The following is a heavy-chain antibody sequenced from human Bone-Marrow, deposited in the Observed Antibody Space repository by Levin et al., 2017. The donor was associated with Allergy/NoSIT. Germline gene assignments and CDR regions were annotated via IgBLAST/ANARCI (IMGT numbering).Heavy chain of an antibody. CDR3: ARASGSYDY. CDR2: IWPDASNK. D-gene: IGHD1-26*01. J-gene: IGHJ4*02. V-gene: IGHV3-33*01. CDR1: GFTFTTYG. Sequence: SCATSGFTFTTYGIHWVRQAPGKGLEWVAVIWPDASNKFYGDSVRGRFTISRDDSKSTVYLQMNSLRDEDTAVYYCARASGSYDYWGQGTLVTVSS.